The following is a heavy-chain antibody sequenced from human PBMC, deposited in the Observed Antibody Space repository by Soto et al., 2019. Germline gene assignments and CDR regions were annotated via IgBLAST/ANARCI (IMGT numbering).Heavy chain of an antibody. J-gene: IGHJ6*02. CDR3: ARDNYDFWSGYSYYYYYGMDV. D-gene: IGHD3-3*01. V-gene: IGHV3-48*02. CDR2: ISSSSSTI. Sequence: HPGGSLRLSCAASGFTFSSYSMNWVRQAPGKGLEWDSYISSSSSTIYYADSVKGRFTISRDNAKNSLYLQMNSLRDEDTAVYYCARDNYDFWSGYSYYYYYGMDVWGQGTTVTVSS. CDR1: GFTFSSYS.